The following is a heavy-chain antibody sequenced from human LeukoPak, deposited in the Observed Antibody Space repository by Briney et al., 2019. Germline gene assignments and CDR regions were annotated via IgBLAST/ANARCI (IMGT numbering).Heavy chain of an antibody. CDR1: GFTFSNAW. J-gene: IGHJ4*02. CDR2: IGTTSTTV. Sequence: PGGSLRLSCAASGFTFSNAWMSWVRQAPGKGLESVSFIGTTSTTVYYADSVKGRFTISRDNAKNTLYLQMNSLRAEDTAVYYCARDDDLDYWGQGTLVTVSS. CDR3: ARDDDLDY. V-gene: IGHV3-48*04.